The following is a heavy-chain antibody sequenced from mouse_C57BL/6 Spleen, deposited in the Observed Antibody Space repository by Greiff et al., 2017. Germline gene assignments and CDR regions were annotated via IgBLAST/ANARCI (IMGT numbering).Heavy chain of an antibody. CDR3: ARGTFDGYGVGVEDY. Sequence: QVQLQQPGAELVKPGASVKLSCKASGYTFTSYWMHWVKQRPGRGLEWIGRIDPNSGGTKYNEKFKSKATLTVDKPSSTAYMQLSSLTSEDSAVYYCARGTFDGYGVGVEDYWGQGTTLTGSS. D-gene: IGHD2-3*01. V-gene: IGHV1-72*01. CDR1: GYTFTSYW. J-gene: IGHJ2*01. CDR2: IDPNSGGT.